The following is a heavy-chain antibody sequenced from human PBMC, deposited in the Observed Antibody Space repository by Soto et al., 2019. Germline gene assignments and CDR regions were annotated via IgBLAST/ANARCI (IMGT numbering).Heavy chain of an antibody. CDR1: GYTFTSYY. D-gene: IGHD6-13*01. J-gene: IGHJ6*02. CDR2: INPSGGST. Sequence: RASVKVSCKASGYTFTSYYMHWVRQAPGQGLEWMGIINPSGGSTSYAQKFQGRVTMTRDTSTSTVYMELSSLRSEDTAVYYCAMGYSSSWYSDLTYYYYGMDVWGQGTTVTVSS. CDR3: AMGYSSSWYSDLTYYYYGMDV. V-gene: IGHV1-46*01.